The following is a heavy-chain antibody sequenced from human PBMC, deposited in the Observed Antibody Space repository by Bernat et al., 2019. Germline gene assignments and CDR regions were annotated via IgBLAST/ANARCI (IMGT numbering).Heavy chain of an antibody. CDR3: ATWGDQLAEYFQP. Sequence: EVQLLESGGGLVQPGGSLRLSCAAAGFTFSSYAMSWVRQAAGKGLEWVSAISGSGGSTYYADSVKGRFTSYRDNSTNTLSLLINRLIAEDTAVYYCATWGDQLAEYFQPWGQGTLVTVSS. J-gene: IGHJ1*01. V-gene: IGHV3-23*01. CDR2: ISGSGGST. CDR1: GFTFSSYA. D-gene: IGHD2-2*01.